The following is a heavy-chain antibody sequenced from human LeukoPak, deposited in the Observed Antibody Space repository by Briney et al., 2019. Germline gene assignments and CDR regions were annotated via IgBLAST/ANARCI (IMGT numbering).Heavy chain of an antibody. J-gene: IGHJ5*02. Sequence: SETLSLTCIVSGGSISSTSYWGWIRQPPGKGLEWIGTILYSGSTFYNPSLKSRVTISVDTSKNQFSLKLNSVTAADTAVHYCARQEVGAGYCSSTSCAEPHWFDPWGQGTLVTVSS. D-gene: IGHD2-2*01. V-gene: IGHV4-39*01. CDR2: ILYSGST. CDR1: GGSISSTSY. CDR3: ARQEVGAGYCSSTSCAEPHWFDP.